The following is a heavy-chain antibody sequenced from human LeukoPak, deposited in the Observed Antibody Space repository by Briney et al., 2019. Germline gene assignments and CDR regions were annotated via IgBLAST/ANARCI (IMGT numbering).Heavy chain of an antibody. CDR3: ARGNLYSGSGSSPLDY. CDR2: ISGSGDNT. J-gene: IGHJ4*02. Sequence: PGGTLRLFCAASGFTFSNYGMSWVRHAPGKGLEWVSSISGSGDNTYYADSVKGRFTISRDNAKNTLFLQMDSLRAEDTAVYYCARGNLYSGSGSSPLDYWGQGTLVTVSS. CDR1: GFTFSNYG. D-gene: IGHD3-10*01. V-gene: IGHV3-23*01.